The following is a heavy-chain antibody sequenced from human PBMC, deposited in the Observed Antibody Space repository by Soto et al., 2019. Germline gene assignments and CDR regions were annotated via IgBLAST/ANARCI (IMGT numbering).Heavy chain of an antibody. CDR3: ARDAHSYGTYYYGMDV. V-gene: IGHV1-3*01. CDR1: GYTFTSYA. J-gene: IGHJ6*02. D-gene: IGHD5-18*01. Sequence: QVQLVQSGAEVKKPGASVKVSCKASGYTFTSYAMHWVRQAPGQRLEWMGWINAGNGNTKYSQKFQGRVTITRDTSASTAYMELSSLRSEDTAVYYCARDAHSYGTYYYGMDVWGPGTTVTVSS. CDR2: INAGNGNT.